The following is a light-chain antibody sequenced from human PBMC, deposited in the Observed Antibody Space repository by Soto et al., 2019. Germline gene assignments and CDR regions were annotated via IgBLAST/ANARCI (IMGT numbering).Light chain of an antibody. CDR3: TSCTPIVTLGSV. J-gene: IGLJ1*01. V-gene: IGLV2-14*01. CDR2: EVT. Sequence: QSALTQPPSASGSPGQSVTISCTGTSSDVGSYSYVSWYQQHPGRAPRLIIYEVTNRPSGVSNRFSASKSGNTASLTISGLQAEDEADYYCTSCTPIVTLGSVFGTGTKVTVL. CDR1: SSDVGSYSY.